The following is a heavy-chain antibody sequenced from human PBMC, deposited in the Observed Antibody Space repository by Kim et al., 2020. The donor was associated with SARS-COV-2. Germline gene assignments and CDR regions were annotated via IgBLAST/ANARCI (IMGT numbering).Heavy chain of an antibody. CDR2: IRNSSSYI. CDR3: ARVQVGSSGWYGMDV. Sequence: GGSLRLSCAASGFTFSTYSMNWVRQAPGKGLEWVASIRNSSSYIYYADSVKGRVTISRDNAKNSLYLQMNSLRAEDTAVYYCARVQVGSSGWYGMDVWCQDTAVSVSS. CDR1: GFTFSTYS. D-gene: IGHD6-25*01. V-gene: IGHV3-21*01. J-gene: IGHJ6*02.